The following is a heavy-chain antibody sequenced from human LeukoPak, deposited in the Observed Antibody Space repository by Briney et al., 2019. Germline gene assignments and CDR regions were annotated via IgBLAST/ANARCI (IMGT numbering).Heavy chain of an antibody. V-gene: IGHV4-39*01. CDR2: IYYSGTT. CDR3: ARGAAWLAGIDY. D-gene: IGHD6-19*01. J-gene: IGHJ4*02. CDR1: GGSISSSSYY. Sequence: SDTLSLKCLVSGGSISSSSYYWGWIRQPPGKGLEWIGSIYYSGTTHYNLSLKSRVTIFVDTSKNQFSLKLSSVTAADTAVYYCARGAAWLAGIDYWGQGTLVIVSS.